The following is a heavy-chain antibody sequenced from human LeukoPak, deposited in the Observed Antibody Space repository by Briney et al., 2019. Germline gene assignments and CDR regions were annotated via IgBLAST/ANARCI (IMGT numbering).Heavy chain of an antibody. CDR2: IYHSGST. J-gene: IGHJ4*02. Sequence: PSGTLSLTCGVSGGSISSSNWWTWVRQPPGKGLEWIGEIYHSGSTNYNPSLKSRVSISIDTSKKKLSLRLTSVTAADSAVYYCASSFYYDSRDYWGQGTLVTVSS. V-gene: IGHV4-4*02. CDR3: ASSFYYDSRDY. D-gene: IGHD3-22*01. CDR1: GGSISSSNW.